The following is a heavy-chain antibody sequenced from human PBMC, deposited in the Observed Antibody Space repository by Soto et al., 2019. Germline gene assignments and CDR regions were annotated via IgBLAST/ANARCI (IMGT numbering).Heavy chain of an antibody. CDR2: ISHDGTKT. CDR1: GFNFGAYG. D-gene: IGHD3-16*01. V-gene: IGHV3-30*18. J-gene: IGHJ6*02. Sequence: QVQLVESGGGVVQPGTSLRLACEASGFNFGAYGMHWVRQAPGKGLEWVAVISHDGTKTYYSDSVKGRFTVSRDNSKNTMYLQMNSLRAEDTAVYYCVKPPVITASYYYYGMDVWGQGTTVTVSS. CDR3: VKPPVITASYYYYGMDV.